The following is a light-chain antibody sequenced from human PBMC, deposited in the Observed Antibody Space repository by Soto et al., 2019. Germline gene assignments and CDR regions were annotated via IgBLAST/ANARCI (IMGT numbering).Light chain of an antibody. CDR1: SSDVGAYNY. Sequence: QSALAQPASVSGSPGQSITISCTGTSSDVGAYNYVSWSQQHPGKAPKLMIYEVSNRPSGVSNRFSGSKSGNTASLTISGLQAEDEADYYCSSYTTTNTYVFGTGTKVTVL. J-gene: IGLJ1*01. V-gene: IGLV2-14*01. CDR3: SSYTTTNTYV. CDR2: EVS.